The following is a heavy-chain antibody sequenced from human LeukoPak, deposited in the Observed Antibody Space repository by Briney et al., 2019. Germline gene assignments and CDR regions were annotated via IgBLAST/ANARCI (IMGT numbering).Heavy chain of an antibody. Sequence: GGSLRLSCAASGFTFSTYSMNWVRQAPGKGLEWVSSIGSGSTYMYYADSLKGRFTISRDNSKNTLYLQMSSLRAEDTAVYYCAKGGGFDWLNYYYMDVWGKGTTVVISS. CDR1: GFTFSTYS. D-gene: IGHD3-9*01. CDR2: IGSGSTYM. V-gene: IGHV3-21*04. CDR3: AKGGGFDWLNYYYMDV. J-gene: IGHJ6*03.